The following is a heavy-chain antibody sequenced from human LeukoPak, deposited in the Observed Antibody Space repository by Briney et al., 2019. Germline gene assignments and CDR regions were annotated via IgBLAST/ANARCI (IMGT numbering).Heavy chain of an antibody. D-gene: IGHD3-22*01. J-gene: IGHJ4*02. CDR2: INTSGGGT. Sequence: ASVKASCKASGYTFTSYHMHWVRQAPGQGLEWMGIINTSGGGTSYAQKFQGRVTMTRDTSTSTVYMELYSLRSEDTAVYYCASQPFPPGGQWFSLDYWGQGTLVTVSS. CDR1: GYTFTSYH. V-gene: IGHV1-46*01. CDR3: ASQPFPPGGQWFSLDY.